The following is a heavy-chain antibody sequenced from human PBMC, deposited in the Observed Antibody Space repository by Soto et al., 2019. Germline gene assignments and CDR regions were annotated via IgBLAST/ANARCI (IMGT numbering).Heavy chain of an antibody. V-gene: IGHV2-5*02. J-gene: IGHJ4*02. CDR3: ARALGSWGSYYFDH. D-gene: IGHD3-16*01. CDR2: IYWDDDK. CDR1: GFSLDTWGVG. Sequence: QITLKESGPTLVRPTQTLTLTCTVSGFSLDTWGVGVGWIRQSPGKAPEWLALIYWDDDKRYSPSLKNRLTITKDTSKNQVVRTLTNMDPVDTVTYYCARALGSWGSYYFDHWGQGTLVTVSS.